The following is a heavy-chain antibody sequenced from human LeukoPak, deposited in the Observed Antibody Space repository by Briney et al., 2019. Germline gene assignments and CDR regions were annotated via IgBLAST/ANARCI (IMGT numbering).Heavy chain of an antibody. CDR2: IYTSGST. CDR1: GGSISSYY. D-gene: IGHD1-26*01. J-gene: IGHJ6*03. V-gene: IGHV4-4*07. CDR3: AREGSNKIYYYYYYMDV. Sequence: PSETLSLTCTVSGGSISSYYWSWIRQPAGKGLEWIGRIYTSGSTNYNPSLKSRVTMSVDTSKNQFSLKLSPVTAADTAVYYCAREGSNKIYYYYYYMDVWGKGTTVTISS.